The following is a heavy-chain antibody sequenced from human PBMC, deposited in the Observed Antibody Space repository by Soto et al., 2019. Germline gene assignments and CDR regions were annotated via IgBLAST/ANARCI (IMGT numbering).Heavy chain of an antibody. CDR2: IIPIFGTA. CDR3: ARASVVPAAGYYYYYGMDV. J-gene: IGHJ6*02. V-gene: IGHV1-69*13. CDR1: GGTFSSYA. Sequence: AAPVKLSCKTSGGTFSSYASSWGRHAPGQGLEWMGGIIPIFGTASYAQKFQGRVTITADESTSTAYMELSSLRSEDTAVYYCARASVVPAAGYYYYYGMDVWGQGTTVTVSS. D-gene: IGHD2-2*01.